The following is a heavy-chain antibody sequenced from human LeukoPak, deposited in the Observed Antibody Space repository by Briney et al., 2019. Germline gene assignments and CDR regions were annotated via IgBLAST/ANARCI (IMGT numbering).Heavy chain of an antibody. Sequence: GASVKVSCKASGGTFSSYAISWVRQAPGQGLEWMGGIIPIFGTANYAQKFQGRVTITTDESTSTAYMELRSLRSEDTAVYYCARGSGSSSGADYWGQGTLVTVSS. CDR3: ARGSGSSSGADY. CDR2: IIPIFGTA. D-gene: IGHD6-6*01. J-gene: IGHJ4*02. CDR1: GGTFSSYA. V-gene: IGHV1-69*05.